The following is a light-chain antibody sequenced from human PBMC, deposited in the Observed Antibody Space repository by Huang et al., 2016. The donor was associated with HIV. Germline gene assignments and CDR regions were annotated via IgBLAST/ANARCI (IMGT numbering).Light chain of an antibody. CDR1: QSVSSN. J-gene: IGKJ5*01. CDR2: GAS. Sequence: EIVMTQSPVTLSVSPGERATLSCRASQSVSSNLAWYQQKPGQAPRLLIYGASTRATGVPARFSGIGSGTEFTLTISSLQSEDFALYYCQQYNNWPRITFGQGTRLEMK. V-gene: IGKV3-15*01. CDR3: QQYNNWPRIT.